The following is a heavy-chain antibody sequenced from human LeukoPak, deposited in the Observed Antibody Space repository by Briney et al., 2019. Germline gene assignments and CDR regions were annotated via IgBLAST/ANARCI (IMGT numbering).Heavy chain of an antibody. V-gene: IGHV3-23*01. J-gene: IGHJ4*02. CDR2: ISGSGGST. D-gene: IGHD4-17*01. Sequence: GGSLRLSCAASGFTFSSYAMSWVRQAPGKGLEWVSAISGSGGSTYYADSVKGRFTISRDNSKNTLYLQMNSLRAEDTAVYYCAKDFRALRVTTRDFDYWGQGTLVTVSS. CDR1: GFTFSSYA. CDR3: AKDFRALRVTTRDFDY.